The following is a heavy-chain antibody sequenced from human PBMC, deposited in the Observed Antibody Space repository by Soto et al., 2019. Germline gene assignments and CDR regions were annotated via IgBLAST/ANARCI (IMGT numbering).Heavy chain of an antibody. CDR3: AREDFLWLGGSLVRDV. CDR2: IWYDGSNK. D-gene: IGHD3-10*01. CDR1: GFTFSSYG. J-gene: IGHJ6*04. V-gene: IGHV3-33*01. Sequence: GGSLRLSCAASGFTFSSYGMHWVRQAPGKGLEWVAVIWYDGSNKYYADSVKGRFTISRDNSKNTLYLQMNSLRAEDTAVYYCAREDFLWLGGSLVRDVWGKGTTVPVPS.